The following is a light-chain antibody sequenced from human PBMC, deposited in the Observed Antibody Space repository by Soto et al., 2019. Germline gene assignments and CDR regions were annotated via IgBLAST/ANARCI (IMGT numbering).Light chain of an antibody. Sequence: QLVLTQSPSASASLGASVKLTCTLSSGHSSYAIAWHQQQPEKGPRYLMKLDSDGSHTKGDAIPDRFSGSSSGAALYLTISSLQSEDEADYYCQTWGTGIHVVFGGGTKLTVL. CDR1: SGHSSYA. V-gene: IGLV4-69*01. CDR3: QTWGTGIHVV. CDR2: LDSDGSH. J-gene: IGLJ2*01.